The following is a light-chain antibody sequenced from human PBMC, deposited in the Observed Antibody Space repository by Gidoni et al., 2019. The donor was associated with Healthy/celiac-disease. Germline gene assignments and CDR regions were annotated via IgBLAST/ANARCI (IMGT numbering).Light chain of an antibody. Sequence: DIVMTPTPLSLLLTPGEPASISSSSSQSLLHSDYGHNYLEWYLQKPGQSPQLLIYTLSYRASGGPDRISGSGAGTDVTLKISRVEAEDVGVYYCIQRIEYPSVTFGHGTKVDIK. CDR3: IQRIEYPSVT. V-gene: IGKV2-40*01. CDR1: QSLLHSDYGHNY. J-gene: IGKJ3*01. CDR2: TLS.